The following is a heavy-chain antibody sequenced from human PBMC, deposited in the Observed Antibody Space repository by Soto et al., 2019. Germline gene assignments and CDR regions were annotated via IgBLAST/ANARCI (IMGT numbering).Heavy chain of an antibody. D-gene: IGHD3-16*01. CDR3: AKGIHLGELFSYYYYMDV. V-gene: IGHV3-23*01. CDR1: GFTFSSYA. J-gene: IGHJ6*03. CDR2: ISGSGGST. Sequence: GGSLRLSCAASGFTFSSYAMSWVRQAPGKGLEWVSAISGSGGSTYYADSVKGRFTISRDNSKNTLYLQMNSLRAEDTAVYYCAKGIHLGELFSYYYYMDVWGKGTTVTVSS.